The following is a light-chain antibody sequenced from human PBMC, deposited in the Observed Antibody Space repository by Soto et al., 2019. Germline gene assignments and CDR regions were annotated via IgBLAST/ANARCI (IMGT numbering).Light chain of an antibody. J-gene: IGLJ1*01. CDR3: CSYSGSSTYV. Sequence: QSVLTQPASVSGSPGQSITISCTGTSSVVGSYNLVSWYQQHPGKAPKVMIYEVSKRPSGVSNRFSGSKFGNTASLTISGLQADDEADYYCCSYSGSSTYVFGTGTKVTV. V-gene: IGLV2-23*02. CDR2: EVS. CDR1: SSVVGSYNL.